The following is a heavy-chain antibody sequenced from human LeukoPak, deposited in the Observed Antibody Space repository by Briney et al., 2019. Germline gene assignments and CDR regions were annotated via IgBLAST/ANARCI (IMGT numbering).Heavy chain of an antibody. CDR3: ARADSTDYYDSSGYSVVYYFDY. J-gene: IGHJ4*02. V-gene: IGHV3-7*04. CDR2: IKQDGSEK. D-gene: IGHD3-22*01. Sequence: PGGSLRLSCAASGFTFNSYWMSWVRQAPGKGLEWVANIKQDGSEKYYVDSVKGRFTISRDNAKNSLYLQMNSLRAEDTAVYYCARADSTDYYDSSGYSVVYYFDYWGQGTLVTVSS. CDR1: GFTFNSYW.